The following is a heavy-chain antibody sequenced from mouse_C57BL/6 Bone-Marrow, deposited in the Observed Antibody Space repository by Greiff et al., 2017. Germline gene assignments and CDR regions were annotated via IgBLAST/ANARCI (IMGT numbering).Heavy chain of an antibody. D-gene: IGHD1-1*01. CDR3: ARWGGSSPFDY. CDR1: GYAFTNYL. V-gene: IGHV1-54*01. CDR2: INPGSGGT. J-gene: IGHJ2*01. Sequence: VQLQQSGAELVRPGTSVKVSCKASGYAFTNYLIEWVKQRPGQGLKWIGVINPGSGGTNYNEKFKGKATLTADKSSSTAYMQLSSLTSEDSAVYFCARWGGSSPFDYWGQGTTLTVSS.